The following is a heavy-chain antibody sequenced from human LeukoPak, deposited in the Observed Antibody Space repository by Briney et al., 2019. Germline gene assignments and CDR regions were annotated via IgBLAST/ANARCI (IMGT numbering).Heavy chain of an antibody. CDR1: GFTFSSYA. D-gene: IGHD3-22*01. CDR3: AKGTTRPRITMIVVAPFDY. V-gene: IGHV3-23*01. J-gene: IGHJ4*02. CDR2: IGGSGGST. Sequence: GGSLRLSCAASGFTFSSYAMSWVRQAPGKGLGWVSAIGGSGGSTYYADSVKGRFTISRDNSKNTLYLQMNSLRAEDTAVYYCAKGTTRPRITMIVVAPFDYWGQGTLVTVSS.